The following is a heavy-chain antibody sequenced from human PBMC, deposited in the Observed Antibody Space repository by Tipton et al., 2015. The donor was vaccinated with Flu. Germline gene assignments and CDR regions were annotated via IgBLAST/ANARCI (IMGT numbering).Heavy chain of an antibody. D-gene: IGHD2-2*01. CDR2: IRSKASGGTT. J-gene: IGHJ6*02. CDR3: TCAHAESLGMDV. CDR1: GFTFGDYA. V-gene: IGHV3-49*04. Sequence: VQLVQSGGGLVQPGRSPRLSCITSGFTFGDYAMGWVRQAPGKGLEWVGLIRSKASGGTTEYAASVKGRLTISRDDSKSIAYLQMNSLQTEDTAVYYCTCAHAESLGMDVWGQGTTVTVSS.